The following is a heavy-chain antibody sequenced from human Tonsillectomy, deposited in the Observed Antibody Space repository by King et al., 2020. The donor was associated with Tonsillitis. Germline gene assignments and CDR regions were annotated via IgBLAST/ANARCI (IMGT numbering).Heavy chain of an antibody. CDR2: ISSGGTYI. CDR1: GFVFSGYS. J-gene: IGHJ5*02. D-gene: IGHD3-22*01. V-gene: IGHV3-21*01. Sequence: VQLVESGGGLVKPGGSLRLSCAASGFVFSGYSMNWVRQAPGKGLEWVASISSGGTYIFYSDSVKGRFTISRDNAENSLFLEMTSLRAEDSAIYYCVGASYYQDASGHYYWFDPWGQGTLVTVSS. CDR3: VGASYYQDASGHYYWFDP.